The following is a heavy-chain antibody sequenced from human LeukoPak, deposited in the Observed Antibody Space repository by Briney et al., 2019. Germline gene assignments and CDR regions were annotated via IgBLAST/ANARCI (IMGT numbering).Heavy chain of an antibody. V-gene: IGHV1-2*02. Sequence: ASVKVSCKASGYTFTGYYMHWVRQAPGQGLEWMGWINPNSGGTNYAQKFQGRVTMTRDTSISTAYMELSRLRSDDTAVYYCARHPIVGAAGAFDIWGQGTMVTVSS. CDR1: GYTFTGYY. J-gene: IGHJ3*02. CDR2: INPNSGGT. D-gene: IGHD1-26*01. CDR3: ARHPIVGAAGAFDI.